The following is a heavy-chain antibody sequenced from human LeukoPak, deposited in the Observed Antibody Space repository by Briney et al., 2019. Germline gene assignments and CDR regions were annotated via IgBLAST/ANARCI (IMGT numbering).Heavy chain of an antibody. J-gene: IGHJ6*02. Sequence: SETLSLTCTVSGGSISTYYWSWIRQPAGKGLEWIGRMYTSGTTKYNPSLKSRVTISVDTSNNQFSLKVSSVTAADTAVYYCARDQGSYYGVDVWGQGTTVTVSS. V-gene: IGHV4-4*07. CDR1: GGSISTYY. CDR2: MYTSGTT. CDR3: ARDQGSYYGVDV.